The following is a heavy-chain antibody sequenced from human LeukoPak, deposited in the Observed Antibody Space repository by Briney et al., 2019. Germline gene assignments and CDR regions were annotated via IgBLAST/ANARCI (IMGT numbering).Heavy chain of an antibody. CDR2: IIPILGIA. CDR1: GGTFSSYA. Sequence: SVKVSCKASGGTFSSYAISWVRQAPGQGLEWMERIIPILGIANYAQKFQGRVTITADKSTSTAYMELSSLRAEDTAVYYCARDQGGIVPAAYKWGYYYYGMDVWGQGTTVTVSS. J-gene: IGHJ6*02. V-gene: IGHV1-69*04. D-gene: IGHD2-2*01. CDR3: ARDQGGIVPAAYKWGYYYYGMDV.